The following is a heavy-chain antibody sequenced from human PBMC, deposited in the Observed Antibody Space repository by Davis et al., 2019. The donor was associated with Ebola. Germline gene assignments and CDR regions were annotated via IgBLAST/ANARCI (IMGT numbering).Heavy chain of an antibody. CDR3: ARLPGLYCSGGSCYSVFDY. D-gene: IGHD2-15*01. CDR1: GGSVSSGDNY. CDR2: INYIGTT. J-gene: IGHJ4*02. V-gene: IGHV4-61*08. Sequence: PSETLSLTCAVSGGSVSSGDNYWSWIRQPPGKGLEWIASINYIGTTTYNPSLKRRLTTSFDTSKNQFSLTLTSVTAADTAVYYCARLPGLYCSGGSCYSVFDYWGPGALVTVSS.